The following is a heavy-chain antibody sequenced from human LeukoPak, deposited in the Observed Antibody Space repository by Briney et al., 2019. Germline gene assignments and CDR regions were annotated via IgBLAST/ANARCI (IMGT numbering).Heavy chain of an antibody. D-gene: IGHD5-12*01. J-gene: IGHJ4*02. Sequence: GGSLRLSCAASGFTFDDYGMSWVRQAPGKGLEWVSSINWNGGSTGYADSVKGRFTISRDNAKNSLYLQMNSLRAEDTALYYCATEVDSYLPKYYFDYWGQGTLVTVSS. CDR2: INWNGGST. CDR1: GFTFDDYG. V-gene: IGHV3-20*04. CDR3: ATEVDSYLPKYYFDY.